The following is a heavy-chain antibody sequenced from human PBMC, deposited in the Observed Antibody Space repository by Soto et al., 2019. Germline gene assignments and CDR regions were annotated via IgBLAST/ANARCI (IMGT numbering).Heavy chain of an antibody. CDR3: AGRITIFGVVIIPMFYYGMDV. Sequence: GGSMRLSCAASGFTFSSYAMSWVRQAPGKGLEWVSAISGSGGSTYYADSVKGRFTISRDNSKNTLYLQMNSLRAEDTAVYYCAGRITIFGVVIIPMFYYGMDVWGQGTTVTVSS. CDR2: ISGSGGST. J-gene: IGHJ6*02. D-gene: IGHD3-3*01. CDR1: GFTFSSYA. V-gene: IGHV3-23*01.